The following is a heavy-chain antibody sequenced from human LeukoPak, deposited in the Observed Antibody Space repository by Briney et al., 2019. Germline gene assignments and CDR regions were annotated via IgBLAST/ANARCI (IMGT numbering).Heavy chain of an antibody. CDR2: ISYDGSNK. CDR3: AKDWGSSGLHYFDY. Sequence: PGGSLRLSCAASGFTVSSNYMSWVRQAPGKGLEWVAVISYDGSNKYYADSVKGRFTISRDNSKNTMYLQMNSLRAEDTAVYYCAKDWGSSGLHYFDYWGQGTLVTVSS. V-gene: IGHV3-30*18. D-gene: IGHD3-22*01. J-gene: IGHJ4*02. CDR1: GFTVSSNY.